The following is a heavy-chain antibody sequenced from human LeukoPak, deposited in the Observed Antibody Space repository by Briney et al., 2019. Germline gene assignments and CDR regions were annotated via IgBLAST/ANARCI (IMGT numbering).Heavy chain of an antibody. D-gene: IGHD2-2*01. V-gene: IGHV1-18*01. CDR3: ARFGDIVVVPAAIDRGHWFDP. CDR1: GYTFTSYG. CDR2: ISAYNGNT. Sequence: ASVKVSCKASGYTFTSYGISWVRQAPEQGLEWMGWISAYNGNTNYAQKLQGRVTMTTDTSTSTAYMELRSLRSDDTAVYYCARFGDIVVVPAAIDRGHWFDPWGQGTLVTVSS. J-gene: IGHJ5*02.